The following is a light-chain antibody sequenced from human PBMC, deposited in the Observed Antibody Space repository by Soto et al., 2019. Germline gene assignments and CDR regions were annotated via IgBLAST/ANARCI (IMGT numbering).Light chain of an antibody. J-gene: IGKJ4*01. CDR1: QSLSTY. V-gene: IGKV3-11*01. CDR3: QHRDSWPLT. Sequence: EIVLTQSPATLSLSPGERATLSCRASQSLSTYLAWYQQKPCQAPRLLIYDASNRATGIPARFSGSGSGTDFTLTISSLEPEDFAVYYCQHRDSWPLTFGGGTKVEIK. CDR2: DAS.